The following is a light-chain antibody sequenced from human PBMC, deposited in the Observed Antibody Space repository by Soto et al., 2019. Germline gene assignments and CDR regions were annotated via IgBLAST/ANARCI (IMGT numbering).Light chain of an antibody. Sequence: QSVLTHPPPASGTPGQRVTISCSGSSSNVGGNPVNWYQHVPTTAPKLLIYTNTQRPSGVPDRFSDSKSGTSASLAISGLQSEGKADYYCASWDEILNAPVFGTATQVTLL. V-gene: IGLV1-44*01. J-gene: IGLJ1*01. CDR3: ASWDEILNAPV. CDR1: SSNVGGNP. CDR2: TNT.